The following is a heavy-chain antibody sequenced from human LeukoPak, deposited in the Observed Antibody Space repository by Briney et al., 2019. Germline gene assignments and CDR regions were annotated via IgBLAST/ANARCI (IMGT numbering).Heavy chain of an antibody. J-gene: IGHJ5*02. D-gene: IGHD2-21*02. V-gene: IGHV3-21*01. CDR2: ISSSSSYI. CDR3: AKTYCGGDCYGAMSFYNWFDP. Sequence: GGSLRLSCAASGFPFSSYSMNWVRQAPGKGLEWVSSISSSSSYIYYADSVKGRFTISRDNAKNSLYLQMNSLRAEDTAVYYCAKTYCGGDCYGAMSFYNWFDPWGQGTLVTVSS. CDR1: GFPFSSYS.